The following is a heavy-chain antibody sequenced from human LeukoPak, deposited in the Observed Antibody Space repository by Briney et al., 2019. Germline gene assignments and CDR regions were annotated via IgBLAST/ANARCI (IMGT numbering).Heavy chain of an antibody. D-gene: IGHD6-13*01. V-gene: IGHV1-3*01. CDR3: ARLRRGAAAGPIDY. CDR1: GYTFTSYA. J-gene: IGHJ4*02. Sequence: ASVKVSCKASGYTFTSYAMHWVRRAPGQRLEWMGWINAGNGNTKYSQKFQGRVTITRDTSASTAYMELSSLRSEDTAVYYCARLRRGAAAGPIDYWGQGTLVTVSS. CDR2: INAGNGNT.